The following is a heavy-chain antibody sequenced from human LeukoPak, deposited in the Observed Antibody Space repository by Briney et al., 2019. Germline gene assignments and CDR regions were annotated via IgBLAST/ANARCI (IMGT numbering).Heavy chain of an antibody. V-gene: IGHV4-30-4*01. CDR1: GGSISSGDYY. CDR2: IYYSGST. CDR3: AREARFGYCSGGSCYKDY. D-gene: IGHD2-15*01. Sequence: SETLSLTCTVSGGSISSGDYYWSWIRRPPGKGLEWIGYIYYSGSTYYNPSLKSRVTISVDTSKNQFSLKLSSVTAADTAVYYCAREARFGYCSGGSCYKDYWGQGTLVTVSS. J-gene: IGHJ4*02.